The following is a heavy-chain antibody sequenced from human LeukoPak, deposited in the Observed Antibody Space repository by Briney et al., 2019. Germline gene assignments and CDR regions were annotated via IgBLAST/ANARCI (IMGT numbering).Heavy chain of an antibody. D-gene: IGHD3-10*01. CDR3: ARAYGSGTYQRWFDP. J-gene: IGHJ5*02. Sequence: SETLSLTCAVYGGSFSGYYWSWIRQPPGKGLEWIGEINHSGSTNYNPSLKSRVTISVDTSKNQFSLKLISVTAADTAVYYCARAYGSGTYQRWFDPWGQGTLVTVSS. V-gene: IGHV4-34*01. CDR2: INHSGST. CDR1: GGSFSGYY.